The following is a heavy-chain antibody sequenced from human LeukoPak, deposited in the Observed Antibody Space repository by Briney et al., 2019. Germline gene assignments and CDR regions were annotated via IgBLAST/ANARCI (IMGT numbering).Heavy chain of an antibody. V-gene: IGHV3-48*04. D-gene: IGHD3-9*01. CDR3: ARDGGLRYSDWLPNDAFDI. CDR2: ISSSSSTI. CDR1: GFTFSSYS. J-gene: IGHJ3*02. Sequence: GGSLRLSCAASGFTFSSYSMNWVRQAPGKGLEWVSYISSSSSTIYYADSVKGRFTISRDNAKNSLYLQMNSLRAEDTAVYYCARDGGLRYSDWLPNDAFDIWGQGTMVTVSS.